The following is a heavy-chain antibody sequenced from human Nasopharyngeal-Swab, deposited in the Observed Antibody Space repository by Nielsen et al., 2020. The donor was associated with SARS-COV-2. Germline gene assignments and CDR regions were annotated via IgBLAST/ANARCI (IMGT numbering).Heavy chain of an antibody. J-gene: IGHJ5*02. CDR1: GYSFTSYW. CDR3: ARRAARDGYNYEVDP. CDR2: IYPGNSQT. D-gene: IGHD5-24*01. V-gene: IGHV5-51*01. Sequence: GESLKISCKGSGYSFTSYWIGWVRQMPGKGLEWMGIIYPGNSQTKYSPSFQGQITISVDKSINTAYLQWSTLKASDSAMYYCARRAARDGYNYEVDPWGQGTLVTVSS.